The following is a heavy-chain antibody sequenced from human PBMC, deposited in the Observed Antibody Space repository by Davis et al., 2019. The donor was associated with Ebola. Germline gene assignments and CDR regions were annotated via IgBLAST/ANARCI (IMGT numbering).Heavy chain of an antibody. Sequence: GESLKISCKGSGYSFTSYWIGWVRQMPGKGLEWMGIIYPGDSDTRYSPSFQGQVTISADKSISTAYLQWSSLKASDTAMYYCARHGLAIFTSYGMDVWGQGTTVTVSS. J-gene: IGHJ6*02. CDR1: GYSFTSYW. CDR3: ARHGLAIFTSYGMDV. D-gene: IGHD3-3*01. CDR2: IYPGDSDT. V-gene: IGHV5-51*01.